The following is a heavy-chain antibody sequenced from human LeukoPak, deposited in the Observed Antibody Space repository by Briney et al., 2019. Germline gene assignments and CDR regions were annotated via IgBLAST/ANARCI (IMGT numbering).Heavy chain of an antibody. J-gene: IGHJ6*03. CDR2: INAGNGNT. CDR3: ARDSGTIPTGYYYYYMDV. D-gene: IGHD2-8*01. V-gene: IGHV1-3*01. CDR1: GYTFTSYA. Sequence: ASVKVSCKASGYTFTSYAMHWVRQAPGQRLEWMGWINAGNGNTKYSQKFQGRVTITRDTSASTAYMELSSLRSEDTAVYYCARDSGTIPTGYYYYYMDVWAKGPRSPSP.